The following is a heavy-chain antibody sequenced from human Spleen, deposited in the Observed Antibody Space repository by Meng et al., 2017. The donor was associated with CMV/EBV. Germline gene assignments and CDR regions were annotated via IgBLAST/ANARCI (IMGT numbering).Heavy chain of an antibody. Sequence: TVSGASISSGDYYWTWIRQPPGKGLEWIGYINYRGNSYHNPSLKSRVTISVDTSKNQFSLKLNSVTAADTAVYFCARVGVFGAMSDFWGQGTLVTVSS. D-gene: IGHD2-2*01. CDR3: ARVGVFGAMSDF. V-gene: IGHV4-30-4*08. J-gene: IGHJ4*02. CDR1: GASISSGDYY. CDR2: INYRGNS.